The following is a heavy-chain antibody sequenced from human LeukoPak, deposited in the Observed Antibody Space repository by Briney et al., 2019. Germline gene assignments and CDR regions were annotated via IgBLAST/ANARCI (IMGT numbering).Heavy chain of an antibody. Sequence: ASVKVSCKASGYTFTSYGISWVRQAPGQGLEWMGWISAYNGNTNYAQKLQGRVTMTTDTSTSTAYMELRSLRSDDTAVHYCARDAGIVGATRSLSFDYWGQGTLVTVSS. D-gene: IGHD1-26*01. CDR1: GYTFTSYG. V-gene: IGHV1-18*01. J-gene: IGHJ4*02. CDR3: ARDAGIVGATRSLSFDY. CDR2: ISAYNGNT.